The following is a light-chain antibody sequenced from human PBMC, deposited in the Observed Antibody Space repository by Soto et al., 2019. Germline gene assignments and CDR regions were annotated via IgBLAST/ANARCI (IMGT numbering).Light chain of an antibody. Sequence: DIQMTQSPSTLSASLGDRVTITCRASQSISSWLAWYQQKPGKAPKLLIYDASNLESGVPSRFSGSGSGTEFTLTISSLQPDDFATYYCQQYNSYSPTFGPGTKVDIK. CDR1: QSISSW. J-gene: IGKJ3*01. CDR3: QQYNSYSPT. CDR2: DAS. V-gene: IGKV1-5*01.